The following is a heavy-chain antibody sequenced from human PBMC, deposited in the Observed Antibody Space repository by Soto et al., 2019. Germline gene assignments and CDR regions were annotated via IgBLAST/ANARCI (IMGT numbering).Heavy chain of an antibody. Sequence: KTSETLSLTCTVSGGSISSGGYYWSWIRQHPGKGLEWIGYIYYSGSTYYNPSLKSRVTISVDTSKNQFSLKLSSVTAADTAVYYCARDHSVARQGRAYYYYYGMDVWGQGTTVTVSS. CDR2: IYYSGST. J-gene: IGHJ6*02. CDR3: ARDHSVARQGRAYYYYYGMDV. CDR1: GGSISSGGYY. V-gene: IGHV4-31*03. D-gene: IGHD6-6*01.